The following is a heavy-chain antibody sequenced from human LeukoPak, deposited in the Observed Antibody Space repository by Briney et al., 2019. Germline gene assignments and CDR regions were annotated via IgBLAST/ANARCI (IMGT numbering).Heavy chain of an antibody. CDR1: GYTFTSYG. CDR2: INPNSGGT. CDR3: VRGGALYYDFWD. J-gene: IGHJ4*02. D-gene: IGHD3-3*01. V-gene: IGHV1-2*02. Sequence: GASVKVSCKASGYTFTSYGISWGRQAPGQGLEGRGWINPNSGGTNYAQKFQGRVTMTRDTSISTAYMELSRPRSDATAVYYCVRGGALYYDFWDWGQGTLATVSS.